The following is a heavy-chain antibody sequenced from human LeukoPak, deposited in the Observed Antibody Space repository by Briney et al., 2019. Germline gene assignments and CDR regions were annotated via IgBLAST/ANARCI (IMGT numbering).Heavy chain of an antibody. CDR2: IIPIFDTA. Sequence: SVKVSCKASGGTFSNYAISWVRQAPGQGLEWMGGIIPIFDTADYAQKFQGRLTITADDSTNTAYMELSSLRAEDTAVYYCARDFVGSHTGYSSGAWDYWGQGTLVTVSS. D-gene: IGHD3-9*01. J-gene: IGHJ4*02. CDR3: ARDFVGSHTGYSSGAWDY. CDR1: GGTFSNYA. V-gene: IGHV1-69*13.